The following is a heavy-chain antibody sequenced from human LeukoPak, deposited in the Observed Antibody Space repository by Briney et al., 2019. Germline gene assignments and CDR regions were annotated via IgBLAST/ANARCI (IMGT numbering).Heavy chain of an antibody. V-gene: IGHV3-30*18. J-gene: IGHJ4*02. CDR2: ISYDGSNK. Sequence: PGGSLRLSCAASGFTFSSYGMPWVRQAPGKGLEWVAVISYDGSNKYYADSVKGRFTISRDNSKNTLSLQMNSLRAEDTAVYYCAKDIAQGYTFGSIEQDYWGQGTLVTVSS. D-gene: IGHD5-18*01. CDR3: AKDIAQGYTFGSIEQDY. CDR1: GFTFSSYG.